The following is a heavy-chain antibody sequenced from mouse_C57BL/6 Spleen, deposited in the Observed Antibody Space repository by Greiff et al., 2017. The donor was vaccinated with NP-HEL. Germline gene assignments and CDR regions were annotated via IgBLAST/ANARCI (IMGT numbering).Heavy chain of an antibody. D-gene: IGHD1-1*01. CDR3: ARNYYGSSYDGGAMDY. CDR1: GYSFTSYY. CDR2: IYPGSGNT. J-gene: IGHJ4*01. V-gene: IGHV1-66*01. Sequence: VKLQESGPELVKPGASVKISCKASGYSFTSYYIHWVKQRPGQGLEWIGWIYPGSGNTKYNEKFKGKATLTADTSSSTAYMQLSSLTSEDSAVYYCARNYYGSSYDGGAMDYWGQGTSVTVSS.